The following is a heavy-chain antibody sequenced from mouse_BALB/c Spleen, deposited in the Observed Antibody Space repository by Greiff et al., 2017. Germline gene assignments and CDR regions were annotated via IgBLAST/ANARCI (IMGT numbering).Heavy chain of an antibody. J-gene: IGHJ2*01. D-gene: IGHD1-1*01. CDR3: ARRADGSSPFDY. V-gene: IGHV8-12*01. CDR2: IYWDDDK. CDR1: GFSLSTSGMG. Sequence: QVTLKVSGPGILQPSQTLSLTCSFSGFSLSTSGMGVSWIRQPSGKGLEWLAHIYWDDDKRYNPSLKSRLTISKDTSSNQVFLKITSVDTADTATYYGARRADGSSPFDYWGQGTTLTVSS.